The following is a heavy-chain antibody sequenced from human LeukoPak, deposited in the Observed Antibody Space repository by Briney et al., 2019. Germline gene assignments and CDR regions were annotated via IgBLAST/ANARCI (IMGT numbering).Heavy chain of an antibody. CDR1: GFTFSSYS. CDR2: ISSSSSYI. Sequence: PGGSLRLSCAASGFTFSSYSMTWVRQAPGKGLEWVSSISSSSSYIYYADSVKGRFTISRDNAKNSLYLQMNSLRAEDTAVYYCARDPLYSSGWYKVGAFDIWGQGTMVTVSS. D-gene: IGHD6-19*01. CDR3: ARDPLYSSGWYKVGAFDI. J-gene: IGHJ3*02. V-gene: IGHV3-21*01.